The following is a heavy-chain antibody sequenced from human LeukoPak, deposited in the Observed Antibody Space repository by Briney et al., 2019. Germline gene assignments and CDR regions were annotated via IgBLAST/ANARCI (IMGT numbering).Heavy chain of an antibody. Sequence: SETLSLTCSVSGYSISSGYYWGWIRQPPGKGLEWIGNALHGGNTFYNPSLKSRVAISLDTSRNQLSMRLSSVTAADPAVYYCAIDTVDTGVDSWGQGTLVTVSS. CDR3: AIDTVDTGVDS. V-gene: IGHV4-38-2*02. D-gene: IGHD4-23*01. J-gene: IGHJ4*02. CDR1: GYSISSGYY. CDR2: ALHGGNT.